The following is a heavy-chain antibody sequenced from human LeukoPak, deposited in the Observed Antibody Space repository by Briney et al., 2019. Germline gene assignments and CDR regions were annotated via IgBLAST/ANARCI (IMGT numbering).Heavy chain of an antibody. D-gene: IGHD3-3*01. J-gene: IGHJ5*02. CDR2: IYYSGST. CDR3: ARGSGITIFGVALNWFDP. CDR1: GGSISSSSYY. Sequence: SETLSLTCTVSGGSISSSSYYWGWIRQPPGKGLEWIGSIYYSGSTYYNPSLKSRVTISVDTSKNQFSLKLSSVTAADTAVYYCARGSGITIFGVALNWFDPWGQGTLVTVSS. V-gene: IGHV4-39*07.